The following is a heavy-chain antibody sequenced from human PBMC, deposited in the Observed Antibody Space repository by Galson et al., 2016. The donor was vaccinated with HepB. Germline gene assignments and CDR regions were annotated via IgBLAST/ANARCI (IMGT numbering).Heavy chain of an antibody. CDR1: GFSLVTSGIG. D-gene: IGHD3-10*01. V-gene: IGHV2-5*02. Sequence: PALVKPTQTLTLTCSFSGFSLVTSGIGVGWFRQPPGKALEWVALLYWDDEKRYSPSLESRLTITKDTSKNQVVLTMTNMDFVDTTTYYCAHGLTVWFEKFGYYYAVSGWGPGTTLTVSS. CDR2: LYWDDEK. CDR3: AHGLTVWFEKFGYYYAVSG. J-gene: IGHJ6*02.